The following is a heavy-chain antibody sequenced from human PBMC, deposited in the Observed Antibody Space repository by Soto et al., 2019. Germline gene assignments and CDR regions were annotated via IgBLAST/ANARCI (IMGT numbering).Heavy chain of an antibody. V-gene: IGHV4-31*03. CDR2: IYYSGST. CDR1: GGSISSGGYY. CDR3: ASSASANHLDFDS. D-gene: IGHD1-26*01. J-gene: IGHJ4*02. Sequence: SETLSLTCTVSGGSISSGGYYWSWIRQHPGKGLEWIGYIYYSGSTYYNPSLKSRVTISVDTSKNQFSLKLSSVTAADTAVYYCASSASANHLDFDSWGQGPLITVS.